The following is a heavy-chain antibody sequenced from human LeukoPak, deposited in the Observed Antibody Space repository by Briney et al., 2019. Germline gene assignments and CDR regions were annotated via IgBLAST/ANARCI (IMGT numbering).Heavy chain of an antibody. CDR3: ARTGFYDIFT. J-gene: IGHJ5*02. CDR1: GGSFSGYY. V-gene: IGHV4-59*10. CDR2: IYTSGST. D-gene: IGHD3-9*01. Sequence: SETLSLTCAVYGGSFSGYYWSWIRQPAGKGLEWIGRIYTSGSTNYNPSLKSRVTMSVDTSKNQFSLKLSSVTAADTAVYYCARTGFYDIFTWGQGTLVTVSS.